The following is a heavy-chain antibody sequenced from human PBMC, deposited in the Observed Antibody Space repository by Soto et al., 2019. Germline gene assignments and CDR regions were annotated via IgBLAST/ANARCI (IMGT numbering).Heavy chain of an antibody. D-gene: IGHD3-10*01. V-gene: IGHV4-34*01. Sequence: SGTLSLTCAVYGVSFRGYYLSWIRHPPGKGLEWVGEINHSGSTNYNPSLQSRVTISVDTSQNQFPLKLRSVTAEDTAVYYCARGGITMVWGVPCFEYSGPGTLVTVSS. J-gene: IGHJ4*02. CDR2: INHSGST. CDR3: ARGGITMVWGVPCFEY. CDR1: GVSFRGYY.